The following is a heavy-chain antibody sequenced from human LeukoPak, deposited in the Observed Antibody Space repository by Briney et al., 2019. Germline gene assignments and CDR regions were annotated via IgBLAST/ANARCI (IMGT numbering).Heavy chain of an antibody. J-gene: IGHJ4*02. CDR3: VSGLLWFGELSPPGY. Sequence: ASVKVSCKASGYTFTNYAIHWVRQAPGQRLEWMGWINAGNGNTKFSQNFQGRVTIARDTAATTAYMDLNSLRSEDTAVYYCVSGLLWFGELSPPGYWGQGTLVTVSS. CDR2: INAGNGNT. D-gene: IGHD3-10*01. CDR1: GYTFTNYA. V-gene: IGHV1-3*01.